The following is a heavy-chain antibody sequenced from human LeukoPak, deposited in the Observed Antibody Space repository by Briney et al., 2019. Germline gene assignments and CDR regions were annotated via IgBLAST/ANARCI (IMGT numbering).Heavy chain of an antibody. CDR2: VTSSSSTI. CDR3: ARARGNYVYYPFDY. Sequence: GGSLRLSCAASGFTFNAYTMSWVRQAPGTGLEWVSYVTSSSSTIYYADSVKGRFTISRDNAKNSLHLQMNSLRAEDTAVYYCARARGNYVYYPFDYWGQGALVTVSS. D-gene: IGHD4-17*01. J-gene: IGHJ4*02. V-gene: IGHV3-48*04. CDR1: GFTFNAYT.